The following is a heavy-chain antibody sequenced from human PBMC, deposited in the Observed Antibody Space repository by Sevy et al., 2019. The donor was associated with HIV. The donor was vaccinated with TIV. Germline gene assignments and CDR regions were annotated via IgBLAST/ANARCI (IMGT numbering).Heavy chain of an antibody. CDR2: ISSSSNYI. Sequence: GGSLRLSCAVSGFTFSSYSMNWVRQAPGKGLEWGSSISSSSNYIYYADSVKGRFTISRDNAKYSLFLQMNRLIAEDTAIYYCARGSCSGTSSSSGRAWVAFDIWGQGTMVTVSS. CDR1: GFTFSSYS. J-gene: IGHJ3*02. CDR3: ARGSCSGTSSSSGRAWVAFDI. V-gene: IGHV3-21*01. D-gene: IGHD6-6*01.